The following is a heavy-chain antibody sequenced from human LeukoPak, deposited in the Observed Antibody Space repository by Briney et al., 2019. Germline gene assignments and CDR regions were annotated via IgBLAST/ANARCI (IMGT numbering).Heavy chain of an antibody. J-gene: IGHJ4*02. CDR3: ARSSSSHKEGEFDY. CDR1: GGSISSYY. V-gene: IGHV4-59*01. D-gene: IGHD6-13*01. CDR2: IYYSGST. Sequence: SETLSLTCTVSGGSISSYYWSWIRQPPGKGLEWIGYIYYSGSTNYNPSLKSRVTISVDTSKNQFSLKLSSVTAADTAVYYCARSSSSHKEGEFDYWGQGTLVTVSS.